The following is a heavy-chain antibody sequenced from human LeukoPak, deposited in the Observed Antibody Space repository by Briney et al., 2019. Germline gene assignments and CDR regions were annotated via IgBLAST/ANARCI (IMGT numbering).Heavy chain of an antibody. V-gene: IGHV3-33*01. D-gene: IGHD2-8*01. CDR3: ARHRGSVFEGYMDV. CDR2: IFSNGINK. J-gene: IGHJ6*04. Sequence: PGGSLRLSCAASGFTLGNHGMHWVRQAPGKGLEWVAIIFSNGINKYCADSMKGRFTISRDTSKYTLFLEMESLRTEDTAVYYCARHRGSVFEGYMDVWGKGTTVTVSS. CDR1: GFTLGNHG.